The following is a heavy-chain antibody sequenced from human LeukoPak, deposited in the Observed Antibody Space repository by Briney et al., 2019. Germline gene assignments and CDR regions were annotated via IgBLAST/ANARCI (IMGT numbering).Heavy chain of an antibody. J-gene: IGHJ4*02. Sequence: GGSLRLSYAASGFTFSNYAMSWVRQAPGKGLEWVSTISNTGSDTYYSDSVRGRFTISRENAKNSLYLQMNSLRAGDTAVYYCASSPSYSSSWYALDSWGQGTLVTVSS. CDR1: GFTFSNYA. CDR3: ASSPSYSSSWYALDS. CDR2: ISNTGSDT. V-gene: IGHV3-23*01. D-gene: IGHD6-13*01.